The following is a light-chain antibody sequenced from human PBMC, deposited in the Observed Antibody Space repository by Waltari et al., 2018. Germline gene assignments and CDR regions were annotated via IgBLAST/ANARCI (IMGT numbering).Light chain of an antibody. V-gene: IGKV4-1*01. CDR1: RRVLYSSNNKNY. Sequence: DIVMTQSPDSLPVSLVVMAPTNRKSGRRVLYSSNNKNYLAWYQQKPGQPPKLLIYWESTRESGVADRFSSSGSGTDFTLTISSLQAEDVAVYYCQQYYSTPPLTFGGGTKVEIK. J-gene: IGKJ4*01. CDR3: QQYYSTPPLT. CDR2: WES.